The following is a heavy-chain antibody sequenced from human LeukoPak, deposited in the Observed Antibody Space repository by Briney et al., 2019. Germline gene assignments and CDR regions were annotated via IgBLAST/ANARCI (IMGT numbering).Heavy chain of an antibody. Sequence: GASVKVSCKASGYTFTGYYIHWVRQAPGQGLEWMGWINPNGGGTNYAQSFQGRVTMTRDTSISTAYMELSRLRSDDTAIYYCARENNSGWYRKAAFDYWGQGTLVTVTS. CDR1: GYTFTGYY. D-gene: IGHD6-19*01. V-gene: IGHV1-2*02. J-gene: IGHJ4*02. CDR2: INPNGGGT. CDR3: ARENNSGWYRKAAFDY.